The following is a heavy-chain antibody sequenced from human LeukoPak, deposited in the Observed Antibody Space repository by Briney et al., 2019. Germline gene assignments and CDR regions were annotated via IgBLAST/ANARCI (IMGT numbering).Heavy chain of an antibody. CDR1: GLTVSSNY. V-gene: IGHV3-66*01. D-gene: IGHD3-10*01. J-gene: IGHJ4*02. CDR3: ARDLRFGELFDY. CDR2: IYSGGST. Sequence: GGSLRLSCAASGLTVSSNYMSWVRQAPGKGLEWVSVIYSGGSTYYADSVKGRFTISRDNSKNTLYLQMNSLRAEDTAVYYCARDLRFGELFDYWGQGTLVTVPS.